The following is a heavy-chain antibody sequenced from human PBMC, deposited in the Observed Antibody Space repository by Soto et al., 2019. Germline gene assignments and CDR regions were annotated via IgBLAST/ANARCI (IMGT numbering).Heavy chain of an antibody. D-gene: IGHD5-18*01. Sequence: SETLSLTCTVSGGSISSSSYYWGWIRQPPGKGLEWIGSIYYSGSTYYNPSLKSRVTISVDTSKNQFSLKLSSVTAADTAVYYCARREAVDTAMVTDYWGQGTLVTVSS. CDR1: GGSISSSSYY. V-gene: IGHV4-39*01. CDR2: IYYSGST. CDR3: ARREAVDTAMVTDY. J-gene: IGHJ4*02.